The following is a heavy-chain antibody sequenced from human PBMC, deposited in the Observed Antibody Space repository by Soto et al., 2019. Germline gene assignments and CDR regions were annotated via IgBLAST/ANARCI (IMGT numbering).Heavy chain of an antibody. Sequence: VQLLESGGDLVQPGGSLKLSCVGSGFTFGNYVMNWVRQAPGKGLEWVASISGTGVSTFYAHAVKGRFTVSRDNSKNTLYLEMSSLRAEDTAVYYCANLWGDAYNLGQDYNGMDVWGQGTTVIVSS. J-gene: IGHJ6*02. CDR1: GFTFGNYV. CDR3: ANLWGDAYNLGQDYNGMDV. V-gene: IGHV3-23*01. D-gene: IGHD3-10*01. CDR2: ISGTGVST.